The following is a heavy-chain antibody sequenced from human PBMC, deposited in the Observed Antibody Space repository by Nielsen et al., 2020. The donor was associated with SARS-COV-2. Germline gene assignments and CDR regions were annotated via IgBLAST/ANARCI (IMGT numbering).Heavy chain of an antibody. CDR3: AKDWTAIVVVPSGGVDS. V-gene: IGHV3-30*18. CDR1: GFTFSTYG. D-gene: IGHD2-15*01. Sequence: GGSLRLSCAASGFTFSTYGMHWVRQAPGKGLEWVAAISYDGSNKYYVDSVKGRFTISRDNSKNTLYLQMSSLREEDTAVYYCAKDWTAIVVVPSGGVDSWGPGALVPVSS. CDR2: ISYDGSNK. J-gene: IGHJ4*02.